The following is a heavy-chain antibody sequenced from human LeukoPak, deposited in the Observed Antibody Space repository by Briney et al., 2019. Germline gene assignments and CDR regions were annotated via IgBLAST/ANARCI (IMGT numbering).Heavy chain of an antibody. CDR1: GFTVSSNY. Sequence: GGSLRLSCAASGFTVSSNYMSWVRQAPGKGLEWVSVIYSGGSTYYADSVKGRFTISRDNSKNTLYLQMNSLRAEDTAVYYCAGGAASYYASGSYYNWGQGTLVTVSS. J-gene: IGHJ4*02. CDR3: AGGAASYYASGSYYN. CDR2: IYSGGST. D-gene: IGHD3-10*01. V-gene: IGHV3-53*01.